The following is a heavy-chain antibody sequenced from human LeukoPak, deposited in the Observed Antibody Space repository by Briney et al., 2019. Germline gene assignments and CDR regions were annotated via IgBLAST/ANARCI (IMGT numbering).Heavy chain of an antibody. J-gene: IGHJ4*02. Sequence: GGSLRLSCAASGFTFSSYAMHWVRQAPGKGLEWVAVISYDGSNKYYADSVKGRFTISRDNSKNTLYLQMNSLRAEDTAVYYCARAVTHYIPGDHLSEDFDYWGQGTLVTVSS. V-gene: IGHV3-30-3*01. CDR2: ISYDGSNK. CDR3: ARAVTHYIPGDHLSEDFDY. D-gene: IGHD3-10*02. CDR1: GFTFSSYA.